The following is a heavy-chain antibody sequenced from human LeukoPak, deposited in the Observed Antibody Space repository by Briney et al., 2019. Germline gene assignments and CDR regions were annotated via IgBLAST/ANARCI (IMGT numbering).Heavy chain of an antibody. D-gene: IGHD5-18*01. V-gene: IGHV4-31*03. CDR2: IYYSGST. Sequence: PSETLSLTCTVSGGSISSGGYYWSWIRQHPGKGLEWIGYIYYSGSTYYNPSLKSRVTISVDTSKNQFSLKLSSVTAADTAVYYRARALGRGYSYNDYWGQGTLVTVSS. CDR3: ARALGRGYSYNDY. J-gene: IGHJ4*02. CDR1: GGSISSGGYY.